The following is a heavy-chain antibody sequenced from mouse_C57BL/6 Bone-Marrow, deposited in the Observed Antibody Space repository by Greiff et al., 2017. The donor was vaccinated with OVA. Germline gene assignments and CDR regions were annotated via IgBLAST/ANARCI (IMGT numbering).Heavy chain of an antibody. D-gene: IGHD1-1*01. V-gene: IGHV3-1*01. CDR3: ARELRFYYFDY. Sequence: DVMLVESGPGMVKPSQSLSLTCTVTGYSITSGYDWHWIRHFPGNKLEWMGYISYSGSTNYNPSLKSRISITHDTSKNHFFLKLNSVTTEDTATYYCARELRFYYFDYWGQGTTLTVSS. CDR1: GYSITSGYD. J-gene: IGHJ2*01. CDR2: ISYSGST.